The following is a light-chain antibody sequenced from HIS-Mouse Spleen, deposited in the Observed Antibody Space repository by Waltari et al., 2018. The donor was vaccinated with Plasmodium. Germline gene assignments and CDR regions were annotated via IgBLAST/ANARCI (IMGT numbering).Light chain of an antibody. CDR2: AAS. J-gene: IGKJ4*01. CDR1: QGSSSY. V-gene: IGKV1-8*01. CDR3: QQYYSYPLT. Sequence: AIRMTQSPSSFSASTRPRVTITCRASQGSSSYLAWYQQKPGKAPKLLIYAASTLQSGVPSRFSGSGSGTDFTLTISCLQSEDFATYYCQQYYSYPLTFGGGTKVEIK.